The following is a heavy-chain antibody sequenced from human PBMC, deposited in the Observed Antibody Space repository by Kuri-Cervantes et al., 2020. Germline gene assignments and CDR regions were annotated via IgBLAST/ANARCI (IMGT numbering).Heavy chain of an antibody. Sequence: LSLTCAASGFTFSSYGMHWVRQAPGKGLEWVAVISYDGSNKYYADSVKGRFTTSRDNSKSTLYLQMNSLRAEDTAVYYCARCAYNSYYYYGMDFWGQGTTVTVSS. CDR3: ARCAYNSYYYYGMDF. J-gene: IGHJ6*02. CDR1: GFTFSSYG. D-gene: IGHD3-22*01. CDR2: ISYDGSNK. V-gene: IGHV3-30*19.